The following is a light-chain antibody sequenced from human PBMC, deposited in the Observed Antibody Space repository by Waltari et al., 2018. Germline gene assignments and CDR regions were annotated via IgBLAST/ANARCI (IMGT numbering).Light chain of an antibody. CDR1: QSIGRS. Sequence: TRRASQSIGRSLHWYQRKPGQSPNLLIKYASHSISGVPSRFSGSGSGTDFTLTITSLEAEDAATYFCHQSSKLPITFGQGTRLEI. CDR2: YAS. CDR3: HQSSKLPIT. V-gene: IGKV6-21*02. J-gene: IGKJ5*01.